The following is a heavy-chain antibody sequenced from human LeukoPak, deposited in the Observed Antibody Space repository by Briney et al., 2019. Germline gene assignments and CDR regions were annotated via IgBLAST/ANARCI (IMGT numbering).Heavy chain of an antibody. J-gene: IGHJ4*02. V-gene: IGHV3-30*18. Sequence: PGGSLRLSCAASGFTFSGYGMHWVRQAPGKGLEWVAVISYDGSNKYYADSVKGRFTISRDNSKNTLYLQMNSLRAEDTAVYYCAKGFRDYDILTGYIWVDYWGQGTLVTVSS. CDR2: ISYDGSNK. CDR1: GFTFSGYG. CDR3: AKGFRDYDILTGYIWVDY. D-gene: IGHD3-9*01.